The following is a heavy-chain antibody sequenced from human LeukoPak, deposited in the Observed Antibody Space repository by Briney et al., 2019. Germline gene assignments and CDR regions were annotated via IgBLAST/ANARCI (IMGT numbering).Heavy chain of an antibody. CDR2: IKQDASET. D-gene: IGHD2-2*01. V-gene: IGHV3-7*01. CDR1: EFIFSNYW. CDR3: ARGGGVVVPAAPFDP. Sequence: PGGSLRLSCAGSEFIFSNYWMSWVRQAPGKGLEWVANIKQDASETYYVDSVKGRFTISRDNAKNSLYLQMNSLRAEDTAVYYCARGGGVVVPAAPFDPWGQGTLVTVSS. J-gene: IGHJ5*02.